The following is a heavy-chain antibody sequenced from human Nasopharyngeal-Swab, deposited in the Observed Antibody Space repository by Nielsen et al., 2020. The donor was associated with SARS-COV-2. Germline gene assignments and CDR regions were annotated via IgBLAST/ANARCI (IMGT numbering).Heavy chain of an antibody. CDR3: ARGSPVYCSSTSCYGKYYYYGMDA. D-gene: IGHD2-2*01. CDR1: GGSISSYY. CDR2: INHSGST. J-gene: IGHJ6*02. V-gene: IGHV4-34*01. Sequence: SETLSLTCTVSGGSISSYYWSRIRQPPGKGLEWIGEINHSGSTNYNPSLKSRVTISVDTSKNQFSLKLSSVTAADTAVYYCARGSPVYCSSTSCYGKYYYYGMDAWGQGTTVTVSS.